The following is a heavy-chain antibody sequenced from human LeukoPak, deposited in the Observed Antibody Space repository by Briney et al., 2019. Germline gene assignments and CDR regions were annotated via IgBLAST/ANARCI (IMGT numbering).Heavy chain of an antibody. J-gene: IGHJ3*02. V-gene: IGHV3-48*04. CDR3: AGPICDYSNPNLPDAFDI. D-gene: IGHD4-4*01. CDR2: ISSSSSTI. Sequence: GGSLRLSCAASGFTFSSYSMNWVRQAPGKGLEWVSYISSSSSTIYYADSVKGRFTISRDNAKNSLYLQMNSLRAEDTAVYYCAGPICDYSNPNLPDAFDIWGQGTMVTVSS. CDR1: GFTFSSYS.